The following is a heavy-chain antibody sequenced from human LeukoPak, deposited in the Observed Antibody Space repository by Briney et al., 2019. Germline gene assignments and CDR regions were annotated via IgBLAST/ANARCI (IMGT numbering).Heavy chain of an antibody. CDR1: GLTLSSKY. V-gene: IGHV3-66*01. D-gene: IGHD4-17*01. J-gene: IGHJ4*02. CDR2: IFSGGTT. CDR3: ATSPTDYDLDY. Sequence: PGGSLRHSCQPPGLTLSSKYMSGVGQALGKGRAWVSVIFSGGTTFYADSVKDRFTISTDNSKNTLYLQMNSLRAEDTAVYYCATSPTDYDLDYWGQGTLVTVSS.